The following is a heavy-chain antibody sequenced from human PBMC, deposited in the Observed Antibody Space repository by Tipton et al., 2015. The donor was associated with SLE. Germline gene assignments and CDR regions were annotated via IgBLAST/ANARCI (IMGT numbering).Heavy chain of an antibody. J-gene: IGHJ3*01. Sequence: TLSLTCTVSGGSISTYYWSWIRQPPKQGLEWIGWIYHTGNTNYNPSLKSRVTMSVDTSKSQFSLKLTFVSAADTAIYYCARMGLCTTTTCNEGAFDVWGQGSMVTVSS. D-gene: IGHD2-2*01. CDR2: IYHTGNT. V-gene: IGHV4-59*01. CDR1: GGSISTYY. CDR3: ARMGLCTTTTCNEGAFDV.